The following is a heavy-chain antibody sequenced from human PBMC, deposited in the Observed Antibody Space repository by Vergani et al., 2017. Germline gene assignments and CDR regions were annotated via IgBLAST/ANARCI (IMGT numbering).Heavy chain of an antibody. J-gene: IGHJ3*02. Sequence: QVQLQESGPGLVKPSETLSLTCAVSGYSISSGYYWGWIRQPPGKGLEWIGSIYHSGSTYYNPSLKSRVTISVDTSKNQFSLQLSSVTAADTAVYYCAITPPPYGSGIAFDIWGQGTMVTVSS. D-gene: IGHD3-10*01. CDR2: IYHSGST. CDR1: GYSISSGYY. V-gene: IGHV4-38-2*01. CDR3: AITPPPYGSGIAFDI.